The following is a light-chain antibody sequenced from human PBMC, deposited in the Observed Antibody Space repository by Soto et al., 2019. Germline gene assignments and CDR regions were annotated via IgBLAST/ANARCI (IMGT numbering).Light chain of an antibody. CDR2: GDS. Sequence: QSVLTQPPSVSGAPGQRVTISCTGTNSNIGGGYDVHWYQHVPGTAPKLLIYGDSNRASGVTDRFSGSKSGTSASLAITGFQAEDEADYYYQSYDNSLGDFVVFGGGTKLTVL. V-gene: IGLV1-40*01. J-gene: IGLJ2*01. CDR3: QSYDNSLGDFVV. CDR1: NSNIGGGYD.